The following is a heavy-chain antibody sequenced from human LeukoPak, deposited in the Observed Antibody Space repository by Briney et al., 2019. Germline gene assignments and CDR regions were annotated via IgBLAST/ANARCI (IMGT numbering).Heavy chain of an antibody. J-gene: IGHJ3*02. V-gene: IGHV4-34*01. D-gene: IGHD2-2*01. CDR2: INHSGST. CDR3: ARDLHIVPAAVQQLATADAFDI. CDR1: GGSFSGYY. Sequence: KPSETLSLTCAVYGGSFSGYYWSWIRQPPGKGLEWIGEINHSGSTNYNPSLKSRVTISVDTSKNQFSLKLSSVTAADTAVYYCARDLHIVPAAVQQLATADAFDIWGQGTMVTVSS.